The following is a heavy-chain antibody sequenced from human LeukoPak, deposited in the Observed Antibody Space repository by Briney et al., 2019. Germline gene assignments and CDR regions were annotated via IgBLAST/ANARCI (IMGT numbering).Heavy chain of an antibody. CDR3: ARLFGYNYGNFDS. CDR2: IYYSGST. Sequence: SQTLSLTCTVSGGSISSGVYYWSWIRQHPGKGLEWIGYIYYSGSTYYNPSLKSRVTIFVDTSKNQFSLKLSSVTAADTAVYYCARLFGYNYGNFDSWGQGTLVTVSS. J-gene: IGHJ4*02. V-gene: IGHV4-30-4*08. CDR1: GGSISSGVYY. D-gene: IGHD5-18*01.